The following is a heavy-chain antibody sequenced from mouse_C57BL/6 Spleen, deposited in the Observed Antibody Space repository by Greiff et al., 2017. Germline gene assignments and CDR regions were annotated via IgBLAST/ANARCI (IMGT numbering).Heavy chain of an antibody. CDR3: ARSYFDV. CDR2: IDPEDGET. J-gene: IGHJ1*03. V-gene: IGHV14-2*01. Sequence: VQLKESGAELVKPGASVKLSCTASGFNINDYYMHWVKQRPEQGLEWIGRIDPEDGETKYAQKFQGKATITADTSSNTAYLQLSSLTSEDSAVYYCARSYFDVWGTGTTVTVSS. CDR1: GFNINDYY.